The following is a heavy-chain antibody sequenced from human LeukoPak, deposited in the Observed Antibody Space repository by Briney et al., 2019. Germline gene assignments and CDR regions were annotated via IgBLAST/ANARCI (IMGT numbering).Heavy chain of an antibody. CDR1: GGSFSGYY. V-gene: IGHV4-34*01. CDR2: INHSGST. CDR3: ATPAGGYSGYDPFDY. D-gene: IGHD5-12*01. J-gene: IGHJ4*02. Sequence: SETLSLTCAVYGGSFSGYYWSWIRQPPGKELEWIGEINHSGSTNYNPSLKSRVTISVDTSKNQFSLKLSSVTAADTAVYYCATPAGGYSGYDPFDYWGQGTLVTVSS.